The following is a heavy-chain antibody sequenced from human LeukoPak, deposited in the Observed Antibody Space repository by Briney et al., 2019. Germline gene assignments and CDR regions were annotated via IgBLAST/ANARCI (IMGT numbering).Heavy chain of an antibody. V-gene: IGHV3-74*01. CDR1: GFTFSSYW. Sequence: PGGSLRLSCAASGFTFSSYWMHWVRQAPGKGLVWVSRINSDGSSTSYADSVKGRFTISRDNSKKTLFLQMNSLRAEDTAVYYCAKSGYSSGWFRAFDIWGQGTLVTVSS. J-gene: IGHJ3*02. D-gene: IGHD6-19*01. CDR2: INSDGSST. CDR3: AKSGYSSGWFRAFDI.